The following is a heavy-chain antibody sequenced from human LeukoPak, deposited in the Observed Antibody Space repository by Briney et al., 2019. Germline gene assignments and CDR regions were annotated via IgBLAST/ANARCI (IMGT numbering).Heavy chain of an antibody. CDR2: IYYSGST. J-gene: IGHJ6*03. D-gene: IGHD3-3*01. Sequence: SETLSLTCTVSGGSISSSSYYWGWIRQPPGKGLEWIGSIYYSGSTYYNPSLKSRVTISVDTSKNQFSLKLSSVTAADTAVYYCARTCITIFGEYYYYYMDVWGKGTTVTVSS. CDR1: GGSISSSSYY. CDR3: ARTCITIFGEYYYYYMDV. V-gene: IGHV4-39*01.